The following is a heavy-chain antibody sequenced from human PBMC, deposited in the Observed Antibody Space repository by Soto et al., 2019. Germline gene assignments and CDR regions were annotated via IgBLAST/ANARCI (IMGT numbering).Heavy chain of an antibody. V-gene: IGHV1-8*01. CDR3: ARATRLAGGTYCFDS. J-gene: IGHJ4*02. CDR1: GYTFTDYD. Sequence: ASVKVSCKASGYTFTDYDINWVRQAAGQGLEWMGRMNPYSGNTGYARELQGRVTMTRDTSISTAYMELSSLTSEDTAIYYCARATRLAGGTYCFDSWGQGTLVTVSS. D-gene: IGHD1-26*01. CDR2: MNPYSGNT.